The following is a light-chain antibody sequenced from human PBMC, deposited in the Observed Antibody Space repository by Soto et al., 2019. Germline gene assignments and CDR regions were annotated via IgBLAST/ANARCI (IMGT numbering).Light chain of an antibody. J-gene: IGLJ1*01. CDR1: SSNIGAGYN. CDR3: QSYDSGLSGYV. V-gene: IGLV1-40*01. CDR2: DNN. Sequence: QSVLTQPPSVSGAPGQRVTISCTGGSSNIGAGYNVHWYQQLPGTAPKLLIYDNNNRPSGVPDRFSGSKSGTSASLAITGLQAEDEADYYCQSYDSGLSGYVFGTGTKVTVL.